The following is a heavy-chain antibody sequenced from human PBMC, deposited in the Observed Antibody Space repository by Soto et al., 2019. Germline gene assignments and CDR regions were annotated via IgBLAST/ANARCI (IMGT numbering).Heavy chain of an antibody. CDR2: IYYSVST. CDR3: ARNQGYGSLFDY. D-gene: IGHD5-18*01. J-gene: IGHJ4*02. CDR1: GGSISSYY. Sequence: LSLTCTVSGGSISSYYWSWIRQPPGKGLEWIGYIYYSVSTNYNPSLKSRVTISVDTSKNQFSLKLSSVTAADTAVYYCARNQGYGSLFDYWGQGTLVTVSS. V-gene: IGHV4-59*01.